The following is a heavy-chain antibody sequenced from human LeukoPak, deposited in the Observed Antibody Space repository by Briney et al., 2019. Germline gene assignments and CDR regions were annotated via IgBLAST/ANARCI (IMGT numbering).Heavy chain of an antibody. CDR3: ARRQDIVVVPAASSWFDP. D-gene: IGHD2-2*01. Sequence: SETLSLTCAVYGGSFSGYYWSWIRQPPGKGLEWIGEFNHSGSTNYNPSLKSRVTISVDTSKNQFSLKLSSVTAADTAVYCCARRQDIVVVPAASSWFDPWGQGTLVTVSS. CDR2: FNHSGST. J-gene: IGHJ5*02. CDR1: GGSFSGYY. V-gene: IGHV4-34*01.